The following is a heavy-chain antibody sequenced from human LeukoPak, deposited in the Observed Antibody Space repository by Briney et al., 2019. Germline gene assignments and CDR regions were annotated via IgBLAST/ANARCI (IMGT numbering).Heavy chain of an antibody. CDR1: GFTFSTFA. CDR2: IFPSGGEI. V-gene: IGHV3-23*01. Sequence: GSLRLSCEASGFTFSTFAMIWVRQPPGKGLEWVSSIFPSGGEIHYADSVRGRFTISRDNSKSTLSLQMNSLRAEDTAVYYCARRAPGYYYGSGSFDYWGQGTLVTVSS. J-gene: IGHJ4*02. D-gene: IGHD3-10*01. CDR3: ARRAPGYYYGSGSFDY.